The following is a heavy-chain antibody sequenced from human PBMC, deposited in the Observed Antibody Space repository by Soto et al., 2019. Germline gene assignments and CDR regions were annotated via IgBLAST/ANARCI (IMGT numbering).Heavy chain of an antibody. CDR3: ARLEGLATISYYFDF. CDR1: GDSINSDKYY. D-gene: IGHD3-9*01. Sequence: AETLSLTCSVSGDSINSDKYYWGWIRQPPGKGLEWIGSIYYRGNTYYNPSLQTRVTISLDKSKSQFSLKLTSVTAADSAVYFCARLEGLATISYYFDFWGQGALVTVSS. J-gene: IGHJ4*02. CDR2: IYYRGNT. V-gene: IGHV4-39*01.